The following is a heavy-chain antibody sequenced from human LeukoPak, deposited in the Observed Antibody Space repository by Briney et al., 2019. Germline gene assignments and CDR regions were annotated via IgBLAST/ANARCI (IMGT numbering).Heavy chain of an antibody. D-gene: IGHD1-14*01. CDR1: GYRFTGYY. CDR2: IIPTLEVA. V-gene: IGHV1-69*04. CDR3: ARVISGTWLWF. Sequence: SVKVSCKASGYRFTGYYMHWVRQAPGQGLEWMGRIIPTLEVANYAQKFQGRVTITADKSTSTAYMELSSLRPEDTAVYYCARVISGTWLWFWGQGTLVTVSS. J-gene: IGHJ4*02.